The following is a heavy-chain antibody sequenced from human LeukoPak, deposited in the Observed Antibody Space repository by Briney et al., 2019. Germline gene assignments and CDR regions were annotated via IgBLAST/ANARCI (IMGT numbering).Heavy chain of an antibody. CDR1: GFTLSSYW. Sequence: GGSLRLSCAVSGFTLSSYWMHWVRQAPGKGLVRFPGINSDGSSTTYADSVKGRFTVSRDNAKNTLYLQMNSLRAEDTAVYYCARRDGYNLNWFDPWGQGTQVTVSS. CDR2: INSDGSST. V-gene: IGHV3-74*01. CDR3: ARRDGYNLNWFDP. D-gene: IGHD5-24*01. J-gene: IGHJ5*02.